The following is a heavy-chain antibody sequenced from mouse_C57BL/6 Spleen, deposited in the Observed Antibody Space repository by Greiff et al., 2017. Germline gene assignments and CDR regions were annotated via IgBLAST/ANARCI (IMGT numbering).Heavy chain of an antibody. V-gene: IGHV1-69*01. D-gene: IGHD3-3*01. CDR1: GYTFTSYW. CDR3: ARGDEYYFDY. CDR2: IDPSDSYT. Sequence: QVQLKQPGAELVMPGASVKLSCKASGYTFTSYWMHWVKQRPGQGLEWIGEIDPSDSYTNYNQKFKGKSTLTVDKSSSTAYMQLSSLTSEDSAVYYCARGDEYYFDYWGQGTTLTVSS. J-gene: IGHJ2*01.